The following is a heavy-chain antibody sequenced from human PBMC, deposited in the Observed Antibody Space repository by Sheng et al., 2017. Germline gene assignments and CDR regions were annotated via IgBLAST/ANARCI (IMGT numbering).Heavy chain of an antibody. CDR3: ARESGSYFPYYYYYGMDV. V-gene: IGHV4-38-2*02. CDR2: IYHSGST. D-gene: IGHD1-26*01. Sequence: QVQLQESGPGLVKPSETLSLTCAVSGYSISSGYYWGWIRQPPGKGLEWIGSIYHSGSTYYNPSLKSRVTISVDTSKNQFSLKLSSVTAADTAVYYCARESGSYFPYYYYYGMDVWGQGTTGHRLL. CDR1: GYSISSGYY. J-gene: IGHJ6*02.